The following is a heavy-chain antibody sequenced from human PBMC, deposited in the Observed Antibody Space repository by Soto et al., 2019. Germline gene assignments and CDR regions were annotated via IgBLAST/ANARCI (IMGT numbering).Heavy chain of an antibody. V-gene: IGHV1-69*12. D-gene: IGHD3-16*01. CDR3: ARDEGTYAYVWGSSGDYYYYYGMDV. CDR1: GGTFSSYA. Sequence: QVQLVQSGAEVKKPGSSVKVSCKASGGTFSSYAISWVRQAPGQGLEWMGGIIPIFGTANYAQKFQGRVTITADESTSTAYMELSSLRSEDTAVYYCARDEGTYAYVWGSSGDYYYYYGMDVWGQGTTVTVSS. J-gene: IGHJ6*02. CDR2: IIPIFGTA.